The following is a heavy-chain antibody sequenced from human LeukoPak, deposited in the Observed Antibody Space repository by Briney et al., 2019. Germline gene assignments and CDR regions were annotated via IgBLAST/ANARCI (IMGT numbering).Heavy chain of an antibody. CDR1: GFTFSRYW. V-gene: IGHV3-7*04. J-gene: IGHJ4*02. Sequence: GGSLRLSCAASGFTFSRYWMSWVRQAPGKGLEYMANIKEDGREKYYVDSVKGRFTISRDNARNSLFLQMNSLRVDDTAVYYCARDTSAERGQQLANWGQGTLVTVSS. D-gene: IGHD6-13*01. CDR3: ARDTSAERGQQLAN. CDR2: IKEDGREK.